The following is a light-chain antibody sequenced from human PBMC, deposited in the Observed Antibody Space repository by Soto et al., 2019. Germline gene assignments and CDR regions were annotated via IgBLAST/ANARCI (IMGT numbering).Light chain of an antibody. V-gene: IGKV1-39*01. CDR1: QSISSY. CDR2: AAS. J-gene: IGKJ4*01. Sequence: DIQMTQSPSSLSASVGDRVTITCRASQSISSYLNWYQQKPGKAPKLLIYAASSLQGGVPSRFSGSGSGTDFTLTISSLQREDCAIYYCQQSSSTVLTFGGGTKVEI. CDR3: QQSSSTVLT.